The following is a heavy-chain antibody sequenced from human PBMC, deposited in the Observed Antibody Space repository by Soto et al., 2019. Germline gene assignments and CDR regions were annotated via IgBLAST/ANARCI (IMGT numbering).Heavy chain of an antibody. J-gene: IGHJ4*02. Sequence: QAQLVESGGGVVQPGRSLRLSCAASGFAFSSYGMHWVRQAPGTGLEWVAVISYDGSLQHDADSVKGRFTISRDNSENMVVLQSSSLRSADTAVYYCVSDRGYGHASVPYSWGQGTLVSVSS. CDR1: GFAFSSYG. CDR2: ISYDGSLQ. V-gene: IGHV3-30*03. D-gene: IGHD5-18*01. CDR3: VSDRGYGHASVPYS.